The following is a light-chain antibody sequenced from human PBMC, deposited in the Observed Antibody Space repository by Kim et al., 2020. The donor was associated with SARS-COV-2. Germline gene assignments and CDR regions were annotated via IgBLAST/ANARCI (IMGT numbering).Light chain of an antibody. V-gene: IGLV2-14*03. Sequence: GQSITISSAGTSSDVAGYNDVSWYQQHPGNAHKLMIYDVSNRPAGVSNRFSGTKAGNAASLTTSGLQAEDEADYYSSSYTSSSTNVFGTGTKVTVL. CDR3: SSYTSSSTNV. CDR2: DVS. J-gene: IGLJ1*01. CDR1: SSDVAGYND.